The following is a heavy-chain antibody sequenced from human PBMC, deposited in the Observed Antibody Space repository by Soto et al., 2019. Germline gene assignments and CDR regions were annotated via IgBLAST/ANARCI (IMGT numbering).Heavy chain of an antibody. CDR1: GASINTRNYY. CDR2: VFYSGST. Sequence: SETLSLTCNVSGASINTRNYYWGWIRQPPGKGLEWFGSVFYSGSTSYNPSLKSRVTISIVTSQNQYSLRLTSVTAADTALYFCVRHPRVMVPRQHDYYFDTWGPGHLVTVSS. J-gene: IGHJ4*02. CDR3: VRHPRVMVPRQHDYYFDT. D-gene: IGHD2-8*01. V-gene: IGHV4-39*01.